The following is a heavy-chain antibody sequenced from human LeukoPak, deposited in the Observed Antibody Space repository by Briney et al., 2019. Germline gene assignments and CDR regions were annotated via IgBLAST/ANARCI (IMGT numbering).Heavy chain of an antibody. J-gene: IGHJ4*02. CDR3: ARERTVWRDRYYDFWSVVDY. CDR2: MNPNSGNT. Sequence: GASVKVSCKASGYTFTSYGISWVRQAPGQGLEWMGWMNPNSGNTGYAQKFQGRVTITRNTSISTAYMELSSLRSEDTAVYYCARERTVWRDRYYDFWSVVDYWGQGTLVTVSS. D-gene: IGHD3-3*01. CDR1: GYTFTSYG. V-gene: IGHV1-8*03.